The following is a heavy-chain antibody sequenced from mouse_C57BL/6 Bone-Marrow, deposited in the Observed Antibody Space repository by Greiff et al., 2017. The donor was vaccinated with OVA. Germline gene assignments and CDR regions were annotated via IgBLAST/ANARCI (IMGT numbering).Heavy chain of an antibody. CDR3: AIYITTEGADGFAY. D-gene: IGHD1-1*01. J-gene: IGHJ3*01. CDR1: GFTFTDYY. Sequence: VQLQQSGPVLAKPGPSVKISCKASGFTFTDYYMHWVKQSHGKSLEWIGLVYPCNGGTSYNQKFKGKATLTVDTSSSTAYMELTSLTYEDSAVYDCAIYITTEGADGFAYWGQGTLLTVSA. V-gene: IGHV1-36*01. CDR2: VYPCNGGT.